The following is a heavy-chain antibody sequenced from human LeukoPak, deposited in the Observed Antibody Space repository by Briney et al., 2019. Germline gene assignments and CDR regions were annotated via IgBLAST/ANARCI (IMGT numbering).Heavy chain of an antibody. V-gene: IGHV1-18*01. CDR3: ARDSADLDYYGSGSYW. CDR2: ISAYNGNT. D-gene: IGHD3-10*01. CDR1: GYTFTSYG. J-gene: IGHJ4*02. Sequence: ASVKLSCKASGYTFTSYGISWVRQAPGQGLEWMGWISAYNGNTKYAQKLQGRVTMTTDTSTSTAYSELRSLRSDDTAVYYCARDSADLDYYGSGSYWWGQGTLVTVSS.